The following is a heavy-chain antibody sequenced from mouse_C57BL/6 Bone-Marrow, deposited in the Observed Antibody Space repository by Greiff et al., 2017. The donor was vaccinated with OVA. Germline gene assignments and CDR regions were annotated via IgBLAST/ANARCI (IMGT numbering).Heavy chain of an antibody. Sequence: QVQLQQSGAELARPGASVKMSCKASGYTFTSYTMHWVKQRPGQGLEWIGYINPSSGYTKYTQKFKDKATLTADKSSSTAYMQLSSLTSEDSAVYYCARILRGDAMDYWGQGTSVTVSS. V-gene: IGHV1-4*01. J-gene: IGHJ4*01. CDR2: INPSSGYT. CDR3: ARILRGDAMDY. D-gene: IGHD1-1*01. CDR1: GYTFTSYT.